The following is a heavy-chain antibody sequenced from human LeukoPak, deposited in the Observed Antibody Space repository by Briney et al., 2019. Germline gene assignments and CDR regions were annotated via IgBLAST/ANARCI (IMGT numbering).Heavy chain of an antibody. CDR1: GFTFSSYE. Sequence: LRLSCAASGFTFSSYEMNWVRQAPGKGLEWIGSIYYSGSTYYNPSLKSRVTISVDTSKNQFSLKLSSVTAADTAVYYCARQGARGIDLFSLGYYYMDVWGRGTTVTVSS. D-gene: IGHD3-10*01. CDR2: IYYSGST. V-gene: IGHV4-39*01. CDR3: ARQGARGIDLFSLGYYYMDV. J-gene: IGHJ6*03.